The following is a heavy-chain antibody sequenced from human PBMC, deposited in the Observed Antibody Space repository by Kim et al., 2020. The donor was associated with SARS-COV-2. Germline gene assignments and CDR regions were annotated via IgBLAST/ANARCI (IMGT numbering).Heavy chain of an antibody. Sequence: SVKVSCKASGFTFTRSAMQGVGQARGQRGEGIGWIVVGRGNTNYAQKFQERVTITRDRSTSTAYVALSSLISEDTAVYYCAADRGGLEGATLGYWGQGTLVTGSS. CDR1: GFTFTRSA. CDR3: AADRGGLEGATLGY. J-gene: IGHJ4*02. CDR2: IVVGRGNT. D-gene: IGHD1-26*01. V-gene: IGHV1-58*02.